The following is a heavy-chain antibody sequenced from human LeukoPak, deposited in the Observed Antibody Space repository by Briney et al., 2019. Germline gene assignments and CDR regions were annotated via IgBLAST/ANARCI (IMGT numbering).Heavy chain of an antibody. V-gene: IGHV1-18*01. Sequence: ASAKVSCTASGYTFTSYGISWVRQAPGQGLEWMGGISAYNGNTNYAQKLQGRVTMTTDTSTSTAYMELRSLRSDDTAVYYCAREHLTELLPVDYWGQGTLVTVSS. CDR2: ISAYNGNT. J-gene: IGHJ4*02. CDR1: GYTFTSYG. CDR3: AREHLTELLPVDY. D-gene: IGHD1-26*01.